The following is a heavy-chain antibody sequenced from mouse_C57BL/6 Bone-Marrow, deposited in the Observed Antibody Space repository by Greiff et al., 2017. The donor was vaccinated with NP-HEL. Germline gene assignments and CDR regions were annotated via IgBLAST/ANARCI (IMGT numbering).Heavy chain of an antibody. Sequence: EVNLVESGGGLVQPGGSLSLSCAASGFTFTDYYMSWVRQPPGKALEWLGFIRNKANGYTKEYSASVKGRFTISRDNSQSILYLQMNALRAEDSATYYCARSIYYDYADDPFYAMDYWGQGTSVTVSS. CDR2: IRNKANGYTK. CDR3: ARSIYYDYADDPFYAMDY. CDR1: GFTFTDYY. D-gene: IGHD2-4*01. V-gene: IGHV7-3*01. J-gene: IGHJ4*01.